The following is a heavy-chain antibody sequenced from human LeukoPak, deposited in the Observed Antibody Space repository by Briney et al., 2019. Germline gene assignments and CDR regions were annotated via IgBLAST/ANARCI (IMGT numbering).Heavy chain of an antibody. V-gene: IGHV1-69*04. CDR3: AKDEYCSGGSCYAYYYYYYGMDV. D-gene: IGHD2-15*01. J-gene: IGHJ6*02. CDR1: RGTVSSYA. Sequence: ASVKVSCKASRGTVSSYAISWVRQAPGQGLEWMGRIIPILGIANYAQKFQGRVTITADKSTSTAYMELSSLRSEDTAVYYFAKDEYCSGGSCYAYYYYYYGMDVWGQGTTVTVSS. CDR2: IIPILGIA.